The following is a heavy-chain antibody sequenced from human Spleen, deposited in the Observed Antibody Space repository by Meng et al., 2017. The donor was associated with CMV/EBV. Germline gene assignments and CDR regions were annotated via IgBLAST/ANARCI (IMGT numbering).Heavy chain of an antibody. D-gene: IGHD6-6*01. V-gene: IGHV2-5*01. J-gene: IGHJ6*02. CDR1: GFSVSTGGVG. Sequence: SGPTQVHPTPTLTLTCTFYGFSVSTGGVGVGWIRQSPGKALEWLGLIYWNDDKRYGPSLKTRLTITKDTSKNQVVLTMTNMDPVDTGTYYCSHRRSRYSSSSSTYYYYGVDVWGQGTTVTVSS. CDR3: SHRRSRYSSSSSTYYYYGVDV. CDR2: IYWNDDK.